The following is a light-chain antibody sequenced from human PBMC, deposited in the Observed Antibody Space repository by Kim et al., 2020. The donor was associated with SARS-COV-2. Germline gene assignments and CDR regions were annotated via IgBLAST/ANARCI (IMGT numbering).Light chain of an antibody. CDR1: QSISTK. V-gene: IGKV3-15*01. CDR2: GAS. Sequence: EIGMTQFPGTLSVYPGERVTLSCRASQSISTKLAWYQQKPGQAPRLLIYGASTRAAGVPTRFSGSGSGTDFTLTISSLQSEDFTVYYCQQYDNWTSYTFGQGTELEIK. CDR3: QQYDNWTSYT. J-gene: IGKJ2*01.